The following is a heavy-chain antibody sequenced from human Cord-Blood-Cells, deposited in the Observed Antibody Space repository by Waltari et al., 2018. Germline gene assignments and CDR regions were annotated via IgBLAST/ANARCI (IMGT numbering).Heavy chain of an antibody. CDR2: MNPNSGNT. D-gene: IGHD6-19*01. V-gene: IGHV1-8*03. CDR3: ASYSHSSGWYWFDP. CDR1: GYTFTSHD. Sequence: QVQLVQSGAEVKKPGASVKVSCKASGYTFTSHDINWVRQATGQGLEWMGWMNPNSGNTGYAQKFQGRVTITRNTSISTAYMELSSLRSEDTAVYYCASYSHSSGWYWFDPWGQGTLVTVSS. J-gene: IGHJ5*02.